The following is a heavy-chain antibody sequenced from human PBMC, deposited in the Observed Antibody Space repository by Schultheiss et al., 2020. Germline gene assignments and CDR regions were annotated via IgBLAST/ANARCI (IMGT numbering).Heavy chain of an antibody. D-gene: IGHD5-18*01. CDR3: ARRETAIFSDWYFDL. CDR2: IIPILGIA. J-gene: IGHJ2*01. Sequence: SVKVSCKASGYTFTSYGISWVRQAPGQGLEWMGRIIPILGIANYAQKFQGRVTITADKSTSTAYMELSSLRSEDTAVYYCARRETAIFSDWYFDLWGRGTLVTVSS. CDR1: GYTFTSYG. V-gene: IGHV1-69*04.